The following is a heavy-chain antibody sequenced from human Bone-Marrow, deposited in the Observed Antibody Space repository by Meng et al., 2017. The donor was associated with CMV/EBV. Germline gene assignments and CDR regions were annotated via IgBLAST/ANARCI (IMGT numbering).Heavy chain of an antibody. J-gene: IGHJ4*02. V-gene: IGHV1-2*02. CDR1: GYTFTGYY. CDR2: INPNSGGT. D-gene: IGHD2-2*01. CDR3: ARDPELFAEVVPAAGLG. Sequence: ASVKVSCKASGYTFTGYYMHWVRQAPGQGLEWMGWINPNSGGTNYAQKFQGRVTMTRDTSISTAYMELSRLRSDDTAVYYCARDPELFAEVVPAAGLGWGQGTLVTVSS.